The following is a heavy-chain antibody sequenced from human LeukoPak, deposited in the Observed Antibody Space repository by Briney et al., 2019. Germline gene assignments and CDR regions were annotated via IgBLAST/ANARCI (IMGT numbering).Heavy chain of an antibody. CDR3: ARNSYYYDSSGYTSPEGWLQH. D-gene: IGHD3-22*01. CDR1: GGSISSGGYY. V-gene: IGHV4-30-2*01. J-gene: IGHJ1*01. Sequence: TSSQTLSLTCTVSGGSISSGGYYWSWIRQPPGKGLEWIGYIYHSGSTYYNPSLKGRVTISVDRSKNQFSLKLSSVTAADTAVYYCARNSYYYDSSGYTSPEGWLQHWGQGTLVTVSS. CDR2: IYHSGST.